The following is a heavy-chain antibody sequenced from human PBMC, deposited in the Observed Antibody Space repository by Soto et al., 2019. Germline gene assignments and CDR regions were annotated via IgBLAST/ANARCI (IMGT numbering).Heavy chain of an antibody. CDR2: ISGSGGST. D-gene: IGHD3-22*01. V-gene: IGHV3-23*01. J-gene: IGHJ4*02. CDR3: AKQPYYYDSSGYYDY. CDR1: GFTFSSYA. Sequence: PGGSLRLSCAASGFTFSSYAMSWVRQAPGKGLEWVSAISGSGGSTYYADSVKGRFTISRDNSKNTLYLQMNSLRAEGTAVYYCAKQPYYYDSSGYYDYWGQGTLVTVSS.